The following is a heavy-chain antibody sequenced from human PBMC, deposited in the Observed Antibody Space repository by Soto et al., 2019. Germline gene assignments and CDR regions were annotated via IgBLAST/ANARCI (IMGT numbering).Heavy chain of an antibody. D-gene: IGHD3-10*01. Sequence: ASVKVSCKASGYTFTGYYMHWVRQAPGQGLEWMGWINPNSGGTNYAQKFQGWVTMTRDTSISTAYMELSRLRSDDTAVYYCATAVPLYYYGSGSPSYGMDVWGQGTTVTVSS. CDR2: INPNSGGT. CDR1: GYTFTGYY. V-gene: IGHV1-2*04. J-gene: IGHJ6*02. CDR3: ATAVPLYYYGSGSPSYGMDV.